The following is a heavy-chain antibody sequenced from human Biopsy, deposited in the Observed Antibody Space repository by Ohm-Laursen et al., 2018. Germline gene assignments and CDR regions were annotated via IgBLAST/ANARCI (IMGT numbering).Heavy chain of an antibody. V-gene: IGHV1-2*02. D-gene: IGHD3-9*01. J-gene: IGHJ6*02. Sequence: SSVKVSCKASGYAFAGYYLHWVRQAPGHGLEWMGWINPNSGNANYAQSFQGRLTVTRDTSISTAYMELTSLTFDDTAIYYCARVPAYPSIDGYYGLDLWGQGTTVIVSS. CDR1: GYAFAGYY. CDR2: INPNSGNA. CDR3: ARVPAYPSIDGYYGLDL.